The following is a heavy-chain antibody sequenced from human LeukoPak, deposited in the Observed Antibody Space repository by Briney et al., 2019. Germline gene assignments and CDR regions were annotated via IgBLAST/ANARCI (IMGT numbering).Heavy chain of an antibody. CDR2: IYSGGST. D-gene: IGHD3-22*01. CDR1: GFTVSSNY. CDR3: ARDYYDSSGYQGIHAFGI. J-gene: IGHJ3*02. Sequence: PGGSLRLSCAASGFTVSSNYMSWVRQAPGKGLEWVSVIYSGGSTYYADSVKGRFTISRDNSKNTLYLQMNSLRAEDTAVYYCARDYYDSSGYQGIHAFGIWGQGTMVTVSS. V-gene: IGHV3-53*01.